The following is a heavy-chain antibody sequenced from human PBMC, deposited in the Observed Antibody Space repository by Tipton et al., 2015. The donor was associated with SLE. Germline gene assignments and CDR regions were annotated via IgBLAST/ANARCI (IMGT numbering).Heavy chain of an antibody. J-gene: IGHJ3*02. CDR3: ASDLAGSQAFDI. D-gene: IGHD6-13*01. Sequence: TLSLICAVYCGSFSGYYWSWVRQPQGKGLGWIGEIKHRGSTNYNPSLKSRVTISVDTSKNQFSLKLRSVTAADTAVYYCASDLAGSQAFDIWGQGTMVTVSS. CDR2: IKHRGST. CDR1: CGSFSGYY. V-gene: IGHV4-34*01.